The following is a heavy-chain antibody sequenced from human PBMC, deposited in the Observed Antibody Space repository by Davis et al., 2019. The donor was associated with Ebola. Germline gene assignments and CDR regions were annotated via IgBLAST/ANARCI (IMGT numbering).Heavy chain of an antibody. CDR3: ATLPGYY. V-gene: IGHV3-66*04. Sequence: GESLKISCAASGFTVSSNYMSWVRQAPGKGLEWVSVFYIGGSTYYADSVNGRFTISRDNAKNTLYLQMNNLRVEDTAVYYCATLPGYYWGQGTLVTVSS. CDR1: GFTVSSNY. J-gene: IGHJ4*02. CDR2: FYIGGST. D-gene: IGHD5-12*01.